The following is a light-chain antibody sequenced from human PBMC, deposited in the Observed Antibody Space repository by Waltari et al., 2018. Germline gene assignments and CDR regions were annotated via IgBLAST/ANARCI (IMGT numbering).Light chain of an antibody. CDR2: SHN. Sequence: QSVLTQPPSASGTPGPRVTISCPAGIPNIRGTTVNWYQQVPGTAPKLLIYSHNQRPSGVPHRFSGSISGTSASLAISGLQAEDEADYYCSAWDDRLNGYVFGTGTKVTVL. V-gene: IGLV1-44*01. J-gene: IGLJ1*01. CDR1: IPNIRGTT. CDR3: SAWDDRLNGYV.